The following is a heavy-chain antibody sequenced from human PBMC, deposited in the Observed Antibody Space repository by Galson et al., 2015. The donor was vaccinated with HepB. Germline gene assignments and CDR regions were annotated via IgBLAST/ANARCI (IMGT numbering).Heavy chain of an antibody. V-gene: IGHV3-23*01. Sequence: SLRLSCAASGFTFSNYVMTWVRQAPGKGLEWVASISGSGGSTYYADSVKGRFTVSRDNSLDTVDLQMDSLRVDDTAVYYCAKDYLPYYDRWGSYSDLYYFDYWGQGTLVTVSS. CDR3: AKDYLPYYDRWGSYSDLYYFDY. CDR2: ISGSGGST. CDR1: GFTFSNYV. J-gene: IGHJ4*02. D-gene: IGHD3-22*01.